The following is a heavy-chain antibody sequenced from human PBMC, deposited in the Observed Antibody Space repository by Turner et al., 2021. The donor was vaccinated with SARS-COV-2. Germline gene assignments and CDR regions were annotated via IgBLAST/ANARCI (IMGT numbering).Heavy chain of an antibody. D-gene: IGHD1-26*01. CDR1: GFTFSSFG. CDR3: AREVSGSYWPFDY. Sequence: QVQLVESGGGVGQPGRSLRLSCAASGFTFSSFGMHWVRQAPGKGLEWVAVIWYDGSNKYYGDSVKGRFTISRDNSKNTLYLQMNSLRAEDTAVYYCAREVSGSYWPFDYWGQGTLVTVSS. CDR2: IWYDGSNK. V-gene: IGHV3-33*01. J-gene: IGHJ4*02.